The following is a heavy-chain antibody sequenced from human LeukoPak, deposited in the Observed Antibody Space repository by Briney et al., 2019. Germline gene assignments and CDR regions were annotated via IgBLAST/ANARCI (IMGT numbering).Heavy chain of an antibody. CDR1: GXTFSSFA. Sequence: SGGSLRLSCAASGXTFSSFAMHGVRQAPGKGLESVGVISLEGRNKYYAASLKGRFTISRDNSKNTLYLQMNSLRGEDTAVYYCAKDPGGYYFDNWGQGTVVTASS. D-gene: IGHD1-14*01. CDR3: AKDPGGYYFDN. CDR2: ISLEGRNK. J-gene: IGHJ4*02. V-gene: IGHV3-30*18.